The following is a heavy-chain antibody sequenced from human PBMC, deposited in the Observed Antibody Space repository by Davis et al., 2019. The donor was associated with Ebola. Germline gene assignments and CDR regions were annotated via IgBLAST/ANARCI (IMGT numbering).Heavy chain of an antibody. D-gene: IGHD1-26*01. CDR1: GGSISSSSYY. Sequence: SETLSLTCTVSGGSISSSSYYWGWIRQPPGKGLEWIGSIYYSGSTYYNPSLKSRVTISVDTSKNQFSLKLSSVTAADTAVYYCARHHGGGSYYLIIDAFDIWGQGTMVTVSS. J-gene: IGHJ3*02. V-gene: IGHV4-39*01. CDR2: IYYSGST. CDR3: ARHHGGGSYYLIIDAFDI.